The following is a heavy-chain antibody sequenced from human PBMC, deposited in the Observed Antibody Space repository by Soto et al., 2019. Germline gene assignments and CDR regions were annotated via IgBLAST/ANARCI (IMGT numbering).Heavy chain of an antibody. V-gene: IGHV1-69*13. Sequence: SVKVSCKASGGTFSRYTITWVRQAPGQGLEWMGGITPMFGTPNYAQKFQGRVTITADESTSTAYMELSSLRSEDTAMYYCARDGTLYDSSAYYYLYWGQGTLVTVSS. CDR1: GGTFSRYT. CDR3: ARDGTLYDSSAYYYLY. D-gene: IGHD3-22*01. CDR2: ITPMFGTP. J-gene: IGHJ4*02.